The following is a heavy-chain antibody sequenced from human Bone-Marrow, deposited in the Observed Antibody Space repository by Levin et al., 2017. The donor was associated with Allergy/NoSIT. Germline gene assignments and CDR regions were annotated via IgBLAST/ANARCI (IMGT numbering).Heavy chain of an antibody. CDR1: GFTFTTYS. J-gene: IGHJ6*02. CDR3: ARRTRFYYGMDV. CDR2: ITTASSYI. V-gene: IGHV3-21*01. D-gene: IGHD3/OR15-3a*01. Sequence: ASVKVSCVASGFTFTTYSMNWVRQAPGKGLEWVSYITTASSYIYYADSVRGRFTISRDNAKSSLYLQMDNLRVEDTAIYYCARRTRFYYGMDVWGQGTTVTVS.